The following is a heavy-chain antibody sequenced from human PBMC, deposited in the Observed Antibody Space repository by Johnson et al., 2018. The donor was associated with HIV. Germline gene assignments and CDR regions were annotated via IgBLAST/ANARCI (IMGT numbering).Heavy chain of an antibody. Sequence: QVQLVESGGGVVRPGESLRLSCAASGFTFSSYAMHWVRQAPGKGLEWVAVISYDGSNKYYADSVKGRFTISRDNTENLVYLQMNILSAEDTAVYYCARAPEVRGVDAFDIWGQGTVVTVSS. V-gene: IGHV3-30-3*01. CDR3: ARAPEVRGVDAFDI. CDR1: GFTFSSYA. D-gene: IGHD3-10*01. J-gene: IGHJ3*02. CDR2: ISYDGSNK.